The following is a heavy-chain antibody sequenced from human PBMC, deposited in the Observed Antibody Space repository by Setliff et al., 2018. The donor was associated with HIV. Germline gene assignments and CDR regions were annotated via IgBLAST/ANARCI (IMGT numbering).Heavy chain of an antibody. D-gene: IGHD6-19*01. CDR3: ARALAVALYDAFDI. Sequence: SCAVSGISVSKNYMSWVRQAPGKGLEWVSVIYTGGDTYYADSVKGRFTIARDNAKNSLYLQMISLRAEDTAVYYCARALAVALYDAFDIWGQGTMVTVSS. CDR2: IYTGGDT. J-gene: IGHJ3*02. CDR1: GISVSKNY. V-gene: IGHV3-66*01.